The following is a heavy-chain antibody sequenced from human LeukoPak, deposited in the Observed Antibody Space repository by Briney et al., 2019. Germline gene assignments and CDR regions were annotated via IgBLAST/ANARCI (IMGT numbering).Heavy chain of an antibody. D-gene: IGHD5-24*01. CDR2: IYYSGIT. V-gene: IGHV4-39*01. CDR3: ASLGRWLQLDY. J-gene: IGHJ4*02. CDR1: GGSISSSSYY. Sequence: PSETLSLXCTVSGGSISSSSYYWGWIRQPPGKGLEWIGSIYYSGITYYNPSLKSRVTVSVDTSKNQFSLKLSSVTAADTAVYYCASLGRWLQLDYWGQGTLVTVSS.